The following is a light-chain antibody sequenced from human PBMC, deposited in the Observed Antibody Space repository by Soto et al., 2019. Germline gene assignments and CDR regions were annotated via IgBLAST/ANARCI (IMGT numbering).Light chain of an antibody. V-gene: IGKV1-9*01. CDR1: QGISTY. CDR2: AAS. Sequence: DIQLTQSPSFLSASVGDRVTITCRASQGISTYLAWFQQKPGKAPKLLIYAASTLHSGVPSRFSSSGSGTDFTLTISSLEPEDFAVYYCQQRNNWPSTTFGPGTKVDIK. J-gene: IGKJ3*01. CDR3: QQRNNWPSTT.